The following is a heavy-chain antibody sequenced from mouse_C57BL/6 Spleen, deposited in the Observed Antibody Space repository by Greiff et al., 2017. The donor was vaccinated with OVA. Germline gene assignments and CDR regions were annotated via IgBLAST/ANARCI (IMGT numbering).Heavy chain of an antibody. D-gene: IGHD2-5*01. V-gene: IGHV1-69*01. CDR1: GYTFTSYW. J-gene: IGHJ4*01. CDR2: IDPSDSYT. Sequence: QVQLQQPGAELVMPGASVKLSCKASGYTFTSYWMHWVKQRPGQGLEWIGEIDPSDSYTNYNQKFKGKSTLTVDKSSSTAYMQLSSLTSEDSAVYYCARGSNYPRAMDYWGQGTSVTVSS. CDR3: ARGSNYPRAMDY.